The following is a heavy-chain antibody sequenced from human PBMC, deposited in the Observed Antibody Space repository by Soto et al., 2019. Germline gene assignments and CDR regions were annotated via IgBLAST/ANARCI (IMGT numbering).Heavy chain of an antibody. J-gene: IGHJ4*02. Sequence: EVQLVESGGGLVKPGGSLRLSCAASGFTFSSYSMNWVRQAPGKGPEWVSSISSSSSYIYYADSVKGRFTISRDNAKNSLYLQMNSLRAEDTAVYYCARESGAVVVTASPHFDYWGQGTLVTGSS. CDR2: ISSSSSYI. D-gene: IGHD2-21*02. CDR1: GFTFSSYS. CDR3: ARESGAVVVTASPHFDY. V-gene: IGHV3-21*01.